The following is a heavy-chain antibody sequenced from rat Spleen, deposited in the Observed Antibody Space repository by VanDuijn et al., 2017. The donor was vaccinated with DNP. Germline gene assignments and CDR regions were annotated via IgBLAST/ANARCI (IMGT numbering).Heavy chain of an antibody. Sequence: EVQLVESGGGLVQPGRSLKLSCAASGFTFSNYYMAWVRQAPKKGLEWVATISASGGRTSYPDSVKGRFTISRDFAKSRLYLQMNSLKSEDTATYYCARPDYWGQGVMVTVSS. CDR3: ARPDY. CDR2: ISASGGRT. CDR1: GFTFSNYY. J-gene: IGHJ2*01. V-gene: IGHV5-25*01.